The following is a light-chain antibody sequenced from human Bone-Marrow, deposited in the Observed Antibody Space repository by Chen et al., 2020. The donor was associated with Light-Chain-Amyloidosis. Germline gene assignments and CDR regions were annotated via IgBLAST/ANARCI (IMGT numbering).Light chain of an antibody. CDR2: DDS. CDR1: NIGSTS. J-gene: IGLJ3*02. CDR3: QVWDRSSDRPV. V-gene: IGLV3-21*02. Sequence: SYEPTQPYSVSVAPGQTATIADGGNNIGSTSVHCYQQTPGQAPLLVVYDDSDRPSGIPERLSGSNSGNTATLTLSRVEAGDEADYYCQVWDRSSDRPVFGGGTKLTVL.